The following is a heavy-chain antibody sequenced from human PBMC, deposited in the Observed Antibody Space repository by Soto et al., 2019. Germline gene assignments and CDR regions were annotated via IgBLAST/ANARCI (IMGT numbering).Heavy chain of an antibody. D-gene: IGHD2-2*01. CDR1: GYTFTSYY. CDR2: INPIGGST. J-gene: IGHJ6*02. V-gene: IGHV1-46*01. Sequence: GASVKVSCKASGYTFTSYYMHWVRQAPGQGLEWMGIINPIGGSTSYAQKFQGRVTMTRDTSTSTVYMELSSLRSEDTAVYYCAITQKKGDIVVVPAAPLGYYYGMDVWGQGTTVTVSS. CDR3: AITQKKGDIVVVPAAPLGYYYGMDV.